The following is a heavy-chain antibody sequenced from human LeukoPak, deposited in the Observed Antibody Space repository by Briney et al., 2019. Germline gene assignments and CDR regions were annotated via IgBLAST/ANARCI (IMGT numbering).Heavy chain of an antibody. D-gene: IGHD3-16*01. CDR3: ARGGGLDV. CDR2: INHNGNVN. J-gene: IGHJ6*02. Sequence: GGSLRLSCAASGFTFSDYYMNWARQAPGKGLEWVASINHNGNVNYYVDSVKGRFTISRDNAKNSLYLQMSNLRAEDTAVYFCARGGGLDVWGQGATVTVSS. V-gene: IGHV3-7*03. CDR1: GFTFSDYY.